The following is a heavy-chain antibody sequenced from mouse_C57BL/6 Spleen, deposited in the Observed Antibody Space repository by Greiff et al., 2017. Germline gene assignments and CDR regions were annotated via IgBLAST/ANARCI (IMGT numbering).Heavy chain of an antibody. J-gene: IGHJ4*01. CDR2: IYPRSGNT. Sequence: QVQLQQSGAELARPGASVKLSCKASGYTFPSYGISWVKQRTGPGLEWIGEIYPRSGNTYYTEKFKGKATLTADKSSSQAYLELRSLTSEDSAVYFWARLEMWMDYWGQGTSVTVSS. CDR1: GYTFPSYG. V-gene: IGHV1-81*01. CDR3: ARLEMWMDY.